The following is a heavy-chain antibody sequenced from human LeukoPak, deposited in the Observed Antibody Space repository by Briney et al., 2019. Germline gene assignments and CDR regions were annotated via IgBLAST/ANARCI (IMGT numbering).Heavy chain of an antibody. CDR3: ATTLHRVAAAHY. D-gene: IGHD6-13*01. CDR1: GYTFTGYY. V-gene: IGHV1-2*06. CDR2: INPNSGGT. Sequence: ASVKVSCKASGYTFTGYYMHWVRQAPGQGLEWMGRINPNSGGTNYAQKFQGRVTMTRDTSISTAYMELSRPSSDHTAVYYCATTLHRVAAAHYWGQGTLVTVSS. J-gene: IGHJ4*02.